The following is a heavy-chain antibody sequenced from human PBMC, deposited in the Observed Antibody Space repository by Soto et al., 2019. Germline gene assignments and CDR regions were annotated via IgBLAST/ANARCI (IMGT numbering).Heavy chain of an antibody. CDR1: GFSLSTTGVG. CDR2: IYWDDDK. J-gene: IGHJ6*02. Sequence: SGPTLVNPTQTLTLTCTFSGFSLSTTGVGVGWIRQPPGKALEWLALIYWDDDKRYNPSLNSRLTITKDTSKNQVVLAMTNMDPVDTATFYCVQSRCGGDCLQSYSSHSYYGWEVWGQGTTFTVSS. CDR3: VQSRCGGDCLQSYSSHSYYGWEV. V-gene: IGHV2-5*02. D-gene: IGHD2-21*02.